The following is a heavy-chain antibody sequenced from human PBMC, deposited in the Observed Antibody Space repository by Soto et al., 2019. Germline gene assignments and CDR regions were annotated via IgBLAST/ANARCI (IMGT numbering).Heavy chain of an antibody. CDR2: IYWSGDE. Sequence: QGTLKESGPTLVKPTQTLTLTCSFSGFSLSTSGVGVGWFRQSPGKALEWLALIYWSGDEHYRPSLKSRLSIIKDTSKNHVVLIMTDMDPVDTATYYCARGLATLPVFAFDIWGQGTMVTVSS. V-gene: IGHV2-5*01. CDR1: GFSLSTSGVG. CDR3: ARGLATLPVFAFDI. J-gene: IGHJ3*02. D-gene: IGHD6-6*01.